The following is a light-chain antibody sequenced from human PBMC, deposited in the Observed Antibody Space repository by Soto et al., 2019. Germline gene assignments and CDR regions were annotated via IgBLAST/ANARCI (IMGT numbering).Light chain of an antibody. Sequence: QSALTQPASVSGSPGQSITISCAGTNSDVGGYNSVPWYQQHPGKAPKLMIYEVSHRPSGVSNRFSGSKSGNTASLIISGLQAEDEGDYYCSSYTSSTTWVFGGGTKVTVL. CDR1: NSDVGGYNS. V-gene: IGLV2-14*01. CDR3: SSYTSSTTWV. CDR2: EVS. J-gene: IGLJ3*02.